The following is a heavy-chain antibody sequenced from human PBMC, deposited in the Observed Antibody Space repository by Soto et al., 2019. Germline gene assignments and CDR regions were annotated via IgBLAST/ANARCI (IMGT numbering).Heavy chain of an antibody. J-gene: IGHJ5*02. CDR2: INPHGGST. Sequence: DSVKVYFKAPREPFTSYYINLVRQAPGQGLEWMGVINPHGGSTAYAQKFKGRVTLTRDTSASTVYMEVSSLKSEDTAMYYCARSSGGNFGIIIEGTNWFAPWGQGTLVTV. CDR1: REPFTSYY. V-gene: IGHV1-46*01. D-gene: IGHD1-26*01. CDR3: ARSSGGNFGIIIEGTNWFAP.